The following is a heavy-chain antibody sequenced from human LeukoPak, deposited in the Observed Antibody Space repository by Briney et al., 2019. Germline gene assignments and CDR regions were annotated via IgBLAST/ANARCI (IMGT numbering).Heavy chain of an antibody. CDR3: ARMRVRGVFLYYFDY. CDR2: INHSGST. D-gene: IGHD3-10*01. Sequence: SETLSLTCTVSGGSISSYYWSWIRQPPGKGLEWIGEINHSGSTNYNPSLKSRVTISVDTSKKHFSLKLSSVTAADTAVYYCARMRVRGVFLYYFDYWGQGTLVIVSS. V-gene: IGHV4-34*01. CDR1: GGSISSYY. J-gene: IGHJ4*02.